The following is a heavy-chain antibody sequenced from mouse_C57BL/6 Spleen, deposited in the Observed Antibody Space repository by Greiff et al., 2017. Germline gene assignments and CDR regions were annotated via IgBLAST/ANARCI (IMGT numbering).Heavy chain of an antibody. J-gene: IGHJ4*01. Sequence: EVKLVESGEGLVKPGGSLKLSCAVSGFTFSSYAMSCVRQTPEKRLEWVAYISSGGDYIYYADTVKGRFTISRDNARNTLYLQMSSLKSEDTAMYYCTRVEDGYYEDYAMDYWGQGTSVTVSS. D-gene: IGHD2-3*01. CDR1: GFTFSSYA. V-gene: IGHV5-9-1*02. CDR3: TRVEDGYYEDYAMDY. CDR2: ISSGGDYI.